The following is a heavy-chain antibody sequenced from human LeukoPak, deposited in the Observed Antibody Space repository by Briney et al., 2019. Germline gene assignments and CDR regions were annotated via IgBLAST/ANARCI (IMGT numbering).Heavy chain of an antibody. CDR3: ARAGSYDFWSGHAYYFDY. CDR2: IYTSGST. Sequence: SETLSLTCTVSGGSISSYYWSWIRQPAGKGLEWIGRIYTSGSTNYNPSLKSRVTMSVDTSKNQFSPKLSSATAADTAVYYCARAGSYDFWSGHAYYFDYWGQGTLVTVSS. CDR1: GGSISSYY. J-gene: IGHJ4*02. D-gene: IGHD3-3*01. V-gene: IGHV4-4*07.